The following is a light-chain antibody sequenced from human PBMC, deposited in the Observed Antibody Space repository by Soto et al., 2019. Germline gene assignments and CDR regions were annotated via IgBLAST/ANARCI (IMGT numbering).Light chain of an antibody. CDR3: SSYTNSNTIV. J-gene: IGLJ1*01. V-gene: IGLV2-14*01. Sequence: QSVLTQPASVSGSPGQSITISCTGRDDSGYNYVSWYQQHPGKAPKLMIYDVSNRPSGVSNRFSGSKSGNTASLTISGLQVEDEDDYYCSSYTNSNTIVFGSGSKVTVL. CDR2: DVS. CDR1: RDDSGYNY.